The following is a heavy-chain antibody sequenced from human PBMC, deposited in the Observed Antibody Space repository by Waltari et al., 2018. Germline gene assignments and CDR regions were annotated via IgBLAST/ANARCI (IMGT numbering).Heavy chain of an antibody. D-gene: IGHD3-16*02. CDR1: GYTFGAYY. V-gene: IGHV1-2*02. CDR3: ARFDDSVWGSNRHFDI. J-gene: IGHJ4*02. Sequence: QVQLVQSGAEVKKPGASVKVSCEASGYTFGAYYLNWLRQVPGEGLEWLGWISPKSGGTTYAEKFYGRITVTRDTSIRTAYMELSGLTPDDTAVYYCARFDDSVWGSNRHFDIWGQGTPVTVSS. CDR2: ISPKSGGT.